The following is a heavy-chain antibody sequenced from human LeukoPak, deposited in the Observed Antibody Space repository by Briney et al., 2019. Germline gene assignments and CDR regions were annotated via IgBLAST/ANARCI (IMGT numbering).Heavy chain of an antibody. CDR3: ASGGTYYYDSSGYYYLDY. Sequence: SSVKVSCKTYRGTFSSYAISWVRQAPGQGLEWMGGIIPIFGTANYAQKFQGRVTITTDESTSTAYMELSSLRSEDTAVYYCASGGTYYYDSSGYYYLDYWGQGTLVTVSS. V-gene: IGHV1-69*05. CDR1: RGTFSSYA. CDR2: IIPIFGTA. D-gene: IGHD3-22*01. J-gene: IGHJ4*02.